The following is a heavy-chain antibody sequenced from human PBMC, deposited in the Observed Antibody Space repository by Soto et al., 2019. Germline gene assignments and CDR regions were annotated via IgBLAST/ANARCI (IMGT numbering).Heavy chain of an antibody. CDR2: ISPIFGTA. V-gene: IGHV1-69*13. D-gene: IGHD3-9*01. CDR3: ARDLEYYDILTGPNGRYNAFDI. Sequence: GXSXKVSFKASGGTXISYAISLVRQAPGQGLEWIGGISPIFGTANYAQKFQGRVTITADESTSTAYMELRSLRSEDTAVYYCARDLEYYDILTGPNGRYNAFDIWGQGTMATVSS. CDR1: GGTXISYA. J-gene: IGHJ3*02.